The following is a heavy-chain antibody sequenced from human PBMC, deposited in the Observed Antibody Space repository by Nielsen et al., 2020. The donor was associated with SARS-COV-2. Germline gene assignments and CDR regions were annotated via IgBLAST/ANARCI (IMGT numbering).Heavy chain of an antibody. CDR3: ARPGYSGYSFDY. V-gene: IGHV3-9*01. J-gene: IGHJ4*02. CDR1: GFTCENYA. Sequence: SLKISCAASGFTCENYAMHWVRQAPGKGLEWVSGIGWESSIVGYADSVKGRFSISRDNAKSSLYLQMNSLRPEDTALYYCARPGYSGYSFDYWGQGTLVFVSS. CDR2: IGWESSIV. D-gene: IGHD5-12*01.